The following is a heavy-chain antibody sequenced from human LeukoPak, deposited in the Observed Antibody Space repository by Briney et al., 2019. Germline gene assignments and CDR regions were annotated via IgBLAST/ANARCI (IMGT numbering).Heavy chain of an antibody. Sequence: SGTLSPTCTVSGGSISSSSYYWGWIRQPPGKGLEWIGSIYYSGSTYYNPSLKSRVTISVDTSKNQFSLKLSSVTAADTAVYYCEGGRGVINYYYYGMDVWGQGTTVTVSS. D-gene: IGHD3-16*02. V-gene: IGHV4-39*01. CDR1: GGSISSSSYY. CDR3: EGGRGVINYYYYGMDV. CDR2: IYYSGST. J-gene: IGHJ6*02.